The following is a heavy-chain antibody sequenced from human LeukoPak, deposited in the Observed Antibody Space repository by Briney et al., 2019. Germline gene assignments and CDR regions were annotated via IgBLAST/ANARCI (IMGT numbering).Heavy chain of an antibody. CDR2: INPNSGGT. J-gene: IGHJ4*02. CDR1: GYTFTSYY. V-gene: IGHV1-2*04. D-gene: IGHD6-13*01. CDR3: ARAPAAATPNFDY. Sequence: ASVKVSCKASGYTFTSYYMHWVRQAPGQGLEWMGWINPNSGGTNYAQKFQGWVTMTRDTSISTAYMELSRLRSDDTAVYYCARAPAAATPNFDYWGQGTLVTVSS.